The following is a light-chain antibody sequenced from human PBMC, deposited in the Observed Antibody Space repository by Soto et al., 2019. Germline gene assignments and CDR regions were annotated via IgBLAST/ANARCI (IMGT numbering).Light chain of an antibody. Sequence: DSAMTQSPSTLSASFGDRVTITCRASQSISSWLAWYQQKPGKAPKLLIYDASSLESGVPSRFSGGGSGTEFTLTISSLKPDDFATYYCQQYNSYSTFGQGTKVDIK. J-gene: IGKJ1*01. CDR2: DAS. CDR3: QQYNSYST. CDR1: QSISSW. V-gene: IGKV1-5*01.